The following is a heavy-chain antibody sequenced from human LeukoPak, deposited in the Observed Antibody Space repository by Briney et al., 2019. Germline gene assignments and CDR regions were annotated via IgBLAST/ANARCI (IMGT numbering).Heavy chain of an antibody. Sequence: GGSLRLSCAVSGFTFSSYFWMHWVRQAPGKGLEWVSSISSSSTYIYHAESVKGRFTISRDNAKNSLYLQMNSLRAEDTAVYYCARVYASGSYYRGMDVWGQGTTVTVSS. V-gene: IGHV3-21*06. CDR3: ARVYASGSYYRGMDV. CDR1: GFTFSSYF. J-gene: IGHJ6*02. D-gene: IGHD3-10*01. CDR2: ISSSSTYI.